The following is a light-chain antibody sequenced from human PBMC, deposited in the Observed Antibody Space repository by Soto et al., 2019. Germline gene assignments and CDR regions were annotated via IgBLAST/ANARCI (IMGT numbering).Light chain of an antibody. CDR1: SSDVGAYDF. Sequence: QSVLAQPASVSWSPGQSITISCTGTSSDVGAYDFVSWYQQHPDKAHKLMIFEVSNRPSGVSDRFSGSKSVNTATLTISGLQAEDEADYYCSSYTTSSTRVFGTGTKGTVL. CDR3: SSYTTSSTRV. CDR2: EVS. V-gene: IGLV2-14*03. J-gene: IGLJ1*01.